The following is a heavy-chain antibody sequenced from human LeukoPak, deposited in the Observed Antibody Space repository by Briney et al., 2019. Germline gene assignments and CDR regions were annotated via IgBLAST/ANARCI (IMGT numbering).Heavy chain of an antibody. CDR1: GFTFSGSA. D-gene: IGHD2-15*01. V-gene: IGHV3-73*01. CDR3: SRFTYCSGASCCFDP. CDR2: IRSKANSYAT. J-gene: IGHJ5*02. Sequence: PGGSLRLSCAASGFTFSGSAMHWVRQASGKGLEWVGRIRSKANSYATAYAASVKGRFTISRDDSKNTAYLQMNSLKTEDTAVYYCSRFTYCSGASCCFDPWGQGTLVSVSS.